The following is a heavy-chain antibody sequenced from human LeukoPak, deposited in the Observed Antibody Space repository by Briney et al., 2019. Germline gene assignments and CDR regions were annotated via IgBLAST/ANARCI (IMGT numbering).Heavy chain of an antibody. CDR2: INHSGST. V-gene: IGHV4-34*01. Sequence: SETLSLTCAVYGESFSDYYWSWIRQSPEKELEWIGEINHSGSTNYNPSLKSRVTISVDTSKSQFSLKLNSIIAADTAVYYCARVDSWSSIDSWGQGTLVTVSS. J-gene: IGHJ4*02. D-gene: IGHD6-6*01. CDR1: GESFSDYY. CDR3: ARVDSWSSIDS.